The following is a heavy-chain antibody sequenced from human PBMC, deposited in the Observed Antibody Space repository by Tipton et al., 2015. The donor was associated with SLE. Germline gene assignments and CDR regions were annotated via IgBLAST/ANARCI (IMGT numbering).Heavy chain of an antibody. Sequence: TLSLTCTVSGGSISSHYWSWIRQPPGKGLEWIGEINHSGSTNYNPSLKSRVTISVDTSKNQFSLKLSSVTAADTAVYYCARVGFGELDAFDIWGQGTMVTVSS. V-gene: IGHV4-34*01. CDR3: ARVGFGELDAFDI. CDR1: GGSISSHY. D-gene: IGHD3-10*01. CDR2: INHSGST. J-gene: IGHJ3*02.